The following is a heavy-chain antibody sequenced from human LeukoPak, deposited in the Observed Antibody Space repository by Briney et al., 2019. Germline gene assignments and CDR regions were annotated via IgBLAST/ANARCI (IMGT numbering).Heavy chain of an antibody. CDR2: INDDGRST. J-gene: IGHJ4*02. CDR1: GFTFSTYW. V-gene: IGHV3-74*01. CDR3: ARIQRGSLVAIDY. Sequence: GGSLRLSCAASGFTFSTYWMHWVRQAPGKGLVWVSRINDDGRSTIYAESVKGRFSISRDNSKNTLYLQLNSLRVEDTAVYYGARIQRGSLVAIDYWGQGTLVTVSS. D-gene: IGHD5-12*01.